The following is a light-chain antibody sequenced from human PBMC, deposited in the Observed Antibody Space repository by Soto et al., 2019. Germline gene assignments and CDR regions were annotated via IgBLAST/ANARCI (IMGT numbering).Light chain of an antibody. J-gene: IGKJ1*01. V-gene: IGKV3-20*01. CDR1: QSVSSSY. Sequence: EIVLTQSPGTLSLSPGERATLSCRASQSVSSSYLAWYQQKPGQAPRLLIYGASNRATGIPDRFSGSGSGTDFTLTIRRLEPEESAVYYCQQYGSSPPTFGQGTKVEIK. CDR3: QQYGSSPPT. CDR2: GAS.